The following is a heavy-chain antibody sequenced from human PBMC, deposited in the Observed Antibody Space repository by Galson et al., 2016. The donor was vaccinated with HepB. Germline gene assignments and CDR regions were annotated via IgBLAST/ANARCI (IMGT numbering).Heavy chain of an antibody. CDR1: GFTFDDYG. J-gene: IGHJ4*02. Sequence: SLRLSCAASGFTFDDYGMSWVRQAPGKGLEWVSGINWNGGSTRYADSVKGRFTTSRDNAKNSLYLQMSSLRAEDTALYYCARGRGSSWYGSYFDYWGQGTLVTVSS. D-gene: IGHD6-13*01. V-gene: IGHV3-20*04. CDR2: INWNGGST. CDR3: ARGRGSSWYGSYFDY.